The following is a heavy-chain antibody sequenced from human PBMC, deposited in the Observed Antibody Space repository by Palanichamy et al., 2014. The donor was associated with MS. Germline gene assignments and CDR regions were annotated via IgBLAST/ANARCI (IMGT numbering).Heavy chain of an antibody. CDR2: IYYSGST. CDR3: AKTTVTTGGFDY. J-gene: IGHJ4*02. V-gene: IGHV4-39*01. D-gene: IGHD4-17*01. Sequence: QLQLQESGPGLVKPSETLSLTCTVSGGSISSSSYYWGWIRQPPGKGLEWIGSIYYSGSTYYNPSLKSRVTISVDTSKNQFSLKLSSVTAADTAVYYCAKTTVTTGGFDYWGQGTLVTVSS. CDR1: GGSISSSSYY.